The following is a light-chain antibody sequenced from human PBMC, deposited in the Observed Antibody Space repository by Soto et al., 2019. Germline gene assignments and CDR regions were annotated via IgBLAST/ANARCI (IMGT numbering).Light chain of an antibody. CDR1: QSVSSY. J-gene: IGKJ1*01. Sequence: EIVLTQSPATLSLSPGERATLSCRASQSVSSYLAWYQQKPGQAPRLLIYDASNRATGIPARFSGSGSGTDCTLTISSLAPEDFAVYYCQQRGNWPGTFGQGTKVEIK. V-gene: IGKV3-11*01. CDR2: DAS. CDR3: QQRGNWPGT.